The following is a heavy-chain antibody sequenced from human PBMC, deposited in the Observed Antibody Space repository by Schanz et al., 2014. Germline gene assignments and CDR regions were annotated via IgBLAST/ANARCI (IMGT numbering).Heavy chain of an antibody. V-gene: IGHV3-74*02. CDR2: INSDGSSA. CDR3: ARGYSNIWSPMAY. J-gene: IGHJ4*02. D-gene: IGHD6-13*01. Sequence: DVQLVESGGGLVQPGGSLRLSCAASGFTFTGHWMSWVRQAPGKGLVWISRINSDGSSASYADSVKGRFTITRDIAKNSLSLQMNSLRAEDTAVYYCARGYSNIWSPMAYWGQGTLVAVSS. CDR1: GFTFTGHW.